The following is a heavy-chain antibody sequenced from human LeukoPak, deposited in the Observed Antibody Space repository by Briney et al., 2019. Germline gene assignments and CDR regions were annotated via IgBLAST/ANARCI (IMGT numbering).Heavy chain of an antibody. D-gene: IGHD6-19*01. Sequence: SETLSLTCTISGGSMSVGRSYWGWVRQPPGKGLEWIASIYYDGTTYYYPSLKSRVTISMDSSKNHFSLEVKSVKAADTAMYYWGTGGGIAVSHVWGKEIMVAVST. V-gene: IGHV4-39*07. CDR1: GGSMSVGRSY. J-gene: IGHJ6*04. CDR2: IYYDGTT. CDR3: GTGGGIAVSHV.